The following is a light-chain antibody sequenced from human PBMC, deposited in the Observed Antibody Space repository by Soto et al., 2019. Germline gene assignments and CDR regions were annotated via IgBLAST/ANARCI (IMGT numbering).Light chain of an antibody. V-gene: IGLV2-14*01. CDR1: STDVGGYNY. Sequence: QSVLAQPSSVSGSPGQSITISCTGTSTDVGGYNYASWYQHHSGKAPKLLIYEVTNRPSGISDRFSGSKSVNTASLTISGLQAEDESDYYCSSSTTFTTLVFGTGTKVTVL. J-gene: IGLJ1*01. CDR3: SSSTTFTTLV. CDR2: EVT.